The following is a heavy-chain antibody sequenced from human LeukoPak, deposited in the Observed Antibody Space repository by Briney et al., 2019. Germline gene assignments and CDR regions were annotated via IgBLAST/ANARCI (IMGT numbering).Heavy chain of an antibody. V-gene: IGHV1-2*02. D-gene: IGHD3-9*01. J-gene: IGHJ4*02. CDR3: ARDPLPFDILTGYSWGYPDY. CDR2: INPNSGGT. Sequence: GASVKVSCKASGYTFTGYYMHWARQAPGQGLEWMGWINPNSGGTNYAQKFQGKVTMTRDTSISTAYMELSRLRSDDTAVYYCARDPLPFDILTGYSWGYPDYWGRGTLVTVSS. CDR1: GYTFTGYY.